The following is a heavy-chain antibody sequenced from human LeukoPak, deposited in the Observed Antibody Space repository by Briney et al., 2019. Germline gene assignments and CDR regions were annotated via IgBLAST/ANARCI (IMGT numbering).Heavy chain of an antibody. V-gene: IGHV3-53*01. Sequence: PGGSLRLSCAASGFTFSNAWMSWVRQAPGKGLEWVSVIYSGGSTYYADSVKGRFTISRDNSKNTLYLQMNSLRAEDTAVYYCARSRSGYSYGYPDWGQGTLVTVSS. CDR2: IYSGGST. D-gene: IGHD5-18*01. CDR1: GFTFSNAW. J-gene: IGHJ4*02. CDR3: ARSRSGYSYGYPD.